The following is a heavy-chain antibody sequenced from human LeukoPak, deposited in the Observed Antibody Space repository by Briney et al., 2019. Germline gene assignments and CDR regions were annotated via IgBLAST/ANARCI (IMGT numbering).Heavy chain of an antibody. CDR1: GYTFTGYY. D-gene: IGHD6-19*01. CDR3: ARAGRGWILVFDY. J-gene: IGHJ4*02. CDR2: INPNSGGT. V-gene: IGHV1-2*02. Sequence: ASVKVSCKASGYTFTGYYMHWVRQAPGQGLEWMGWINPNSGGTNYAQKFQGRVTMTRDTSISTAYMELSRLRSDDTAVYFCARAGRGWILVFDYWGQGTLVTVSS.